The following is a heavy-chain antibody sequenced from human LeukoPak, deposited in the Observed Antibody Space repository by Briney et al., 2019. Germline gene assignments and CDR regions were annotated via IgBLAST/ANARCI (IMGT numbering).Heavy chain of an antibody. V-gene: IGHV3-23*01. CDR2: VSGSGGST. Sequence: GGSLRLSCAASGFTFSSYGMSWVRQAPGKGLEWVSTVSGSGGSTYYADSVKGRFTISRDNSKNTLYLQMNSLRAEDTAVYYCADSGANGAFDIWGQGTMVTVSS. J-gene: IGHJ3*02. CDR1: GFTFSSYG. CDR3: ADSGANGAFDI. D-gene: IGHD1-26*01.